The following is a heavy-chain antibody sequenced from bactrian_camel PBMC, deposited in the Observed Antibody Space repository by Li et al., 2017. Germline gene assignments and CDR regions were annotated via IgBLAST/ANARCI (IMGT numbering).Heavy chain of an antibody. J-gene: IGHJ6*01. Sequence: HVQLVESGGGLVQPGESLRLSCAPSGFTLSMYYMAWVRQAPGKGLEWVTSISSDGGNTYYTDSVKGRFTISRDNAKSTLYLQLNSLKTDDTAMYYCAKNRWPTTDDYYGEAWVDFGFWGQGTQVTVS. CDR3: AKNRWPTTDDYYGEAWVDFGF. CDR1: GFTLSMYY. V-gene: IGHV3S1*01. CDR2: ISSDGGNT. D-gene: IGHD4*01.